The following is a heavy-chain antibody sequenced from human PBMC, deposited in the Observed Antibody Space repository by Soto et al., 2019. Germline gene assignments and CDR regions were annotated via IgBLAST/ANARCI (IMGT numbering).Heavy chain of an antibody. CDR1: GGSIGTNNW. D-gene: IGHD6-25*01. CDR3: AVPGSGDFAY. V-gene: IGHV4-4*02. J-gene: IGHJ4*02. Sequence: XETLSLTCAVSGGSIGTNNWWRWVRQPPGKGLEWIGEVYHSGTTNCNPSLKSRVTISIDKSKNQFSLTLTSMTAADTALYYCAVPGSGDFAYGTQGTRVPVS. CDR2: VYHSGTT.